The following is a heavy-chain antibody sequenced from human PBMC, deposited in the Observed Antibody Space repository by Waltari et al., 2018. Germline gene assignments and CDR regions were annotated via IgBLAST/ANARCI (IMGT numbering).Heavy chain of an antibody. D-gene: IGHD5-18*01. CDR2: IIPMLGLG. CDR3: ARGDGNNHGYGSY. J-gene: IGHJ4*02. CDR1: GGTLSKYA. V-gene: IGHV1-69*04. Sequence: QVQLVQSGAEVKKPGSSVKVSCKASGGTLSKYAITWVRQAPGQGLEWMGRIIPMLGLGNYAQKFQGRVTITADDSTHTAYMELRGLTSDDTAVYYCARGDGNNHGYGSYWGQGTLVTVSS.